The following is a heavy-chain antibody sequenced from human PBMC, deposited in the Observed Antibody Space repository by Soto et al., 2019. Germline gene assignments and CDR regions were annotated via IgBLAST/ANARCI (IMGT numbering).Heavy chain of an antibody. CDR3: ARERGGYGDYHFDY. Sequence: GGSLRLSCAASGFTFSSYAMHWVRQAPGKGLEWVAVISYDGSNKYYADSVKGRFTISRDNSKNTLYLQMNSLRAEGTAVYYCARERGGYGDYHFDYWGQGTLVTVSS. D-gene: IGHD4-17*01. CDR1: GFTFSSYA. CDR2: ISYDGSNK. V-gene: IGHV3-30-3*01. J-gene: IGHJ4*02.